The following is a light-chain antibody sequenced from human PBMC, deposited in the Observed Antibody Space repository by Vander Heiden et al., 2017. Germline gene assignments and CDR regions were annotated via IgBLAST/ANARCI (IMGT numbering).Light chain of an antibody. J-gene: IGKJ1*01. CDR3: QQSDSTPGT. CDR1: QSISSY. Sequence: DIQMTQSPSSLSASVGARVTITCRASQSISSYLNWYQQKPGKAPKLLIYAASSLQSGVPSRFSGSGSGTDFTLTISRLQPEDFATYYCQQSDSTPGTFGQGTKVEIK. CDR2: AAS. V-gene: IGKV1-39*01.